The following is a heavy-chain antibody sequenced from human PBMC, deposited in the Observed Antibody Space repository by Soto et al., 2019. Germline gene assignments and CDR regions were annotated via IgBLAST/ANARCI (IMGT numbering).Heavy chain of an antibody. CDR1: GYTFTDYY. CDR3: ARGIVVVGAAGNLFDP. D-gene: IGHD2-15*01. Sequence: QVQLVQSGAEVKKPGASVKVSCKASGYTFTDYYLHWVRQAPGQGREWRGWINPNSGGTNDAQRFQGRVTMTRDTSISTVYMELSRLRSDDPAVYDCARGIVVVGAAGNLFDPWGQGTRVTVSS. CDR2: INPNSGGT. V-gene: IGHV1-2*02. J-gene: IGHJ5*02.